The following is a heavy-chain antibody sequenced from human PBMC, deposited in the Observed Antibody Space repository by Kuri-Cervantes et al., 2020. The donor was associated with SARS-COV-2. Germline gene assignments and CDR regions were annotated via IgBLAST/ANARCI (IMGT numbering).Heavy chain of an antibody. CDR1: GGIFTSYV. CDR3: ARAWRLAAPYNYCYYYLDG. CDR2: ITPVFGPV. D-gene: IGHD6-13*01. J-gene: IGHJ6*03. V-gene: IGHV1-69*13. Sequence: SVKVSCKASGGIFTSYVINWVRPAPGQGLEWVGGITPVFGPVHYAQSFQGRVTITADESTRTVYMELSSLRSDDTAVYYCARAWRLAAPYNYCYYYLDGWGKGTTVTVSS.